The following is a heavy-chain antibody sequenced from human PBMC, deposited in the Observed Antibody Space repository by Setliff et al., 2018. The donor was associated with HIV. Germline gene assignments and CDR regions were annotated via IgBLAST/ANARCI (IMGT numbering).Heavy chain of an antibody. Sequence: SETLSLTCTVSGGSISSHYWGWLRQPPGKGLEWIGSISYTGGTNHNPSLQSRVTMSIDTSKDQFSLKLSSLTSADTAVYYCARGLSSPFAAGLWGQGTLVTVSS. CDR3: ARGLSSPFAAGL. CDR1: GGSISSHY. CDR2: ISYTGGT. J-gene: IGHJ4*02. V-gene: IGHV4-59*11. D-gene: IGHD6-13*01.